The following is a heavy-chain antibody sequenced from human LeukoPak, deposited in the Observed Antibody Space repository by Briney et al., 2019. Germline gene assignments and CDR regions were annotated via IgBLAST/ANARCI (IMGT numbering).Heavy chain of an antibody. CDR1: DYTFTNFG. J-gene: IGHJ4*02. D-gene: IGHD3-9*01. Sequence: GASVKVSCKTSDYTFTNFGITWVRQAPGQGLEWMGWISAYSGDTNYAQKFQGRVTMTRNTSISTAYMELSSLRSEDTAVYYCARGTYDILTGVDYWGQGTLVTVSS. CDR2: ISAYSGDT. CDR3: ARGTYDILTGVDY. V-gene: IGHV1-8*01.